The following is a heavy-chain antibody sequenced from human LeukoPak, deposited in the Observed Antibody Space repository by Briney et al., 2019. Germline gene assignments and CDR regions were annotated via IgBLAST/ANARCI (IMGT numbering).Heavy chain of an antibody. V-gene: IGHV3-23*01. CDR1: GFIFSNYG. D-gene: IGHD1-1*01. J-gene: IGHJ4*02. CDR2: ISVSGDIT. Sequence: GGSLRLSCAASGFIFSNYGMHCVRQPPGKGLEWVSSISVSGDITYYADSVKGRFTISRDNSKNTVNVQINSLRAEDTAVYYCPKLIDHRWNYFYNWQQRPLVSVSS. CDR3: PKLIDHRWNYFYN.